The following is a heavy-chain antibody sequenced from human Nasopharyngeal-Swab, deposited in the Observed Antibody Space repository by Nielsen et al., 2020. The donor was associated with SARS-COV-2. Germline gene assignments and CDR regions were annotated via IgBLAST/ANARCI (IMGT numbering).Heavy chain of an antibody. D-gene: IGHD1-26*01. J-gene: IGHJ3*02. Sequence: GESLKISCAASGFTFSSYAMHWVRQAPGKGLEWVAVISYDGSNKYYADSVKGRFTISRDNSKNTLYLQMNSLRAEDTAVYYCARDRSGSYSFAFDIWGQGKMVTVSS. CDR2: ISYDGSNK. CDR3: ARDRSGSYSFAFDI. V-gene: IGHV3-30-3*01. CDR1: GFTFSSYA.